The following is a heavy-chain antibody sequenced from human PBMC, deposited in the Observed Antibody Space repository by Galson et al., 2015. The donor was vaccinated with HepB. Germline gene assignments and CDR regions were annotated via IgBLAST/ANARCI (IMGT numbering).Heavy chain of an antibody. CDR3: AGPVVTDDAFDI. Sequence: VKVSCKASGYTFTYRYLHWVRQAPGQALEWMGWITPFNGNTNYAQKFQDRVTITRDRSMSTAYMELSSLRSEDTAMYYCAGPVVTDDAFDIWGQGTMVTVSS. V-gene: IGHV1-45*02. CDR2: ITPFNGNT. CDR1: GYTFTYRY. D-gene: IGHD4-23*01. J-gene: IGHJ3*02.